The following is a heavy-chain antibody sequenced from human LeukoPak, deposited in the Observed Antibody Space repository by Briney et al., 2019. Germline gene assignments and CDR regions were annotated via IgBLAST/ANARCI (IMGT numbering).Heavy chain of an antibody. Sequence: GGSLRLSCAASGFTFSRYGLHWVRQAPGKGLEWVAFIRDDGSTRYYTDSVKGRFTVSRDNPKNTLYLQMDSLRTEDTAVYYCAKDRSIAAATYYYAMDVWGQGTTVTVSS. CDR2: IRDDGSTR. V-gene: IGHV3-30*02. CDR1: GFTFSRYG. J-gene: IGHJ6*02. D-gene: IGHD6-13*01. CDR3: AKDRSIAAATYYYAMDV.